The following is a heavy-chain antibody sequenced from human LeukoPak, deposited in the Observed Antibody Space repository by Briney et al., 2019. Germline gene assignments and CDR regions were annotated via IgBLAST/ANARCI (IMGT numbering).Heavy chain of an antibody. CDR3: VKDSNYDFWSGYYKGFDN. V-gene: IGHV3-20*04. D-gene: IGHD3-3*01. J-gene: IGHJ4*02. CDR2: VSRDGGRT. CDR1: GFTFDDYG. Sequence: GGSLRLSCSASGFTSGFTFDDYGMDCARQVPGKGLERVSGVSRDGGRTGYADSVQGRFTISRDNSRNSLHLQMNSLRVEDTAFYYCVKDSNYDFWSGYYKGFDNWGQGTLVTVSS.